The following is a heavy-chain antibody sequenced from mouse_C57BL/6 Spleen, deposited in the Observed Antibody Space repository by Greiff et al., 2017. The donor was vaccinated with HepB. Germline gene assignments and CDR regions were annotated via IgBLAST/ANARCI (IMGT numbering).Heavy chain of an antibody. CDR2: IHPNSGST. CDR3: ARGGFTTVVGD. Sequence: VKLQESGAELVKPGASVKLSCKASGYTFTSYWMHWVKQRPGQGLEWIGMIHPNSGSTNYNEKFKSKATLTVDKSSSTAYMQLSSLTSEDSAVYYCARGGFTTVVGDWGQGTTLTVSS. CDR1: GYTFTSYW. J-gene: IGHJ2*01. V-gene: IGHV1-64*01. D-gene: IGHD1-1*01.